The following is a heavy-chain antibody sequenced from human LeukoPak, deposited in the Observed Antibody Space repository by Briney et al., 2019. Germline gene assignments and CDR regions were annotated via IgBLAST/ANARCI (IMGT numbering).Heavy chain of an antibody. Sequence: GGSLRLSCSASGLTFYSYAMAWVRQAPGKGLEWVSIIGGAGRSAWYADSVKGRFTISRDNSKNTLQLQMDSLRAEDTAVYYCARDRLDITVAGTVDYWGQGTLVTVSS. CDR1: GLTFYSYA. CDR3: ARDRLDITVAGTVDY. J-gene: IGHJ4*02. CDR2: IGGAGRSA. V-gene: IGHV3-23*01. D-gene: IGHD6-19*01.